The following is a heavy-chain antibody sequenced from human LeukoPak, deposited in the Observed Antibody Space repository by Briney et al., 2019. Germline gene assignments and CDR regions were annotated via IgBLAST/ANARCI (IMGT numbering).Heavy chain of an antibody. Sequence: GGSLRLSCAGFGFTFSSFGMNWVRQAPGKGLEWVGFIRSKAYGGTTEYAASVKGRFTISRDDSKSIAYLQMNSLKTEDTAVYYCSRDRYCSSTSCYPSAEYFQHWGQGTLVTVSS. CDR1: GFTFSSFG. V-gene: IGHV3-49*04. D-gene: IGHD2-2*01. CDR3: SRDRYCSSTSCYPSAEYFQH. CDR2: IRSKAYGGTT. J-gene: IGHJ1*01.